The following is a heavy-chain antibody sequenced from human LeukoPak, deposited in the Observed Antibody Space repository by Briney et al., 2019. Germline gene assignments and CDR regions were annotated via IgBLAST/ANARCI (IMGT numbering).Heavy chain of an antibody. CDR3: ARHYYYDSSGLEDAFDI. CDR2: IYYSGST. V-gene: IGHV4-39*01. CDR1: GGSISSSSYY. J-gene: IGHJ3*02. Sequence: SETLSLTCTVSGGSISSSSYYWGWIRQPPGTGLEWIGSIYYSGSTYYNPSLKSRVTISVDTSKNQFSLKLSSVTAADTAVYYCARHYYYDSSGLEDAFDIWGQGTMVTVSS. D-gene: IGHD3-22*01.